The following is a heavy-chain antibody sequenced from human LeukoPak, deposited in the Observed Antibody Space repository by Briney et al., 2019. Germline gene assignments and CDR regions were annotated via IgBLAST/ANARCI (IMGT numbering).Heavy chain of an antibody. V-gene: IGHV1-69*13. CDR2: IIPIFGTT. CDR3: ARDSAEQWLTYYFDY. CDR1: GGTFSSYA. D-gene: IGHD6-19*01. J-gene: IGHJ4*02. Sequence: SVKVSCKASGGTFSSYAFSWVRQAPGQGLGWMGGIIPIFGTTYYAQKYQGRVTITADESTSTVYMELSSLTSEDTAIYYCARDSAEQWLTYYFDYWGQGTLVIVSS.